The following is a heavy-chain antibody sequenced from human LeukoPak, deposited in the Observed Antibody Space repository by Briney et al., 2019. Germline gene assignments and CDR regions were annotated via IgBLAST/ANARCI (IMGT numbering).Heavy chain of an antibody. J-gene: IGHJ5*02. CDR3: ASAEYYYDSSGYYFNNWFDP. D-gene: IGHD3-22*01. Sequence: ASVKVSCKASGYTFTSYDINWVRQATGQGLEWMGWMNSNSGNTGYVQKFQGRVTMTRDTSISTAYMELSRLRSDDTAVYYCASAEYYYDSSGYYFNNWFDPWGQGTLVTVSS. V-gene: IGHV1-8*01. CDR2: MNSNSGNT. CDR1: GYTFTSYD.